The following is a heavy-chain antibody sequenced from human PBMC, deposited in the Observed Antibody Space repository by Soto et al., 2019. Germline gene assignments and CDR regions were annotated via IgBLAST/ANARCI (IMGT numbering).Heavy chain of an antibody. D-gene: IGHD3-22*01. CDR1: GGTFSSYA. V-gene: IGHV1-69*13. CDR3: ATGSRDYDSSGYYYVY. J-gene: IGHJ4*02. Sequence: ASVKVSCKAAGGTFSSYAISWVRQAPGQGLEWMGGIIPIFGTANYAQKFQGRVTITADESTSTAYMELSSLRSEDTAVYYCATGSRDYDSSGYYYVYWGQGTLVTVSS. CDR2: IIPIFGTA.